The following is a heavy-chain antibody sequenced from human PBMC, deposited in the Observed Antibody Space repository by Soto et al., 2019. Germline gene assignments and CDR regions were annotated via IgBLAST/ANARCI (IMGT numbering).Heavy chain of an antibody. Sequence: GESLKISCKGSGYSFNSYWISWVRQMPGKGLEWMGRIDPSDSYTNYSPSFQGHVTISADKSISTAYLQWSSLKASDTAMYYCARQGYYDSSGYYYPWFDPWGQGTLVTDSS. CDR2: IDPSDSYT. D-gene: IGHD3-22*01. CDR1: GYSFNSYW. CDR3: ARQGYYDSSGYYYPWFDP. J-gene: IGHJ5*02. V-gene: IGHV5-10-1*01.